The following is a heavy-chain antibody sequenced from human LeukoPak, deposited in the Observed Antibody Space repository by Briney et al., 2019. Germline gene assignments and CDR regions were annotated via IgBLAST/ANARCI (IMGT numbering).Heavy chain of an antibody. Sequence: ASVKVSCKASGGTFSSYAISWVRQAPGQGLEWMGGIIPIFGTANYAQKFQGRVTITADESTSTAYMELSSLRSEDTAVYYCARQSSVVVVAATHDAFDIWGQGTMVTVSS. CDR1: GGTFSSYA. J-gene: IGHJ3*02. D-gene: IGHD2-15*01. CDR2: IIPIFGTA. CDR3: ARQSSVVVVAATHDAFDI. V-gene: IGHV1-69*13.